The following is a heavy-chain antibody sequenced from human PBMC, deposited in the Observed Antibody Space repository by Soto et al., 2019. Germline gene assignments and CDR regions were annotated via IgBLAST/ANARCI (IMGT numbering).Heavy chain of an antibody. D-gene: IGHD2-2*01. V-gene: IGHV3-30*18. Sequence: QVQLVESGGGVVQPGRSLRLSCAASGFTFSSYGMHWVRQAPGKGLEWVAVISDDGSNKYYADAVKGRFTISRDNSKNTLYRKMNSLRAADTAVYYCAKGVCGSSSCPHNLSHYWGQGTLVTVSS. CDR2: ISDDGSNK. CDR3: AKGVCGSSSCPHNLSHY. J-gene: IGHJ4*02. CDR1: GFTFSSYG.